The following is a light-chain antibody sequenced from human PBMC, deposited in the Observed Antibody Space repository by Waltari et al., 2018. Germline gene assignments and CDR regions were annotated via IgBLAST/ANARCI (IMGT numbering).Light chain of an antibody. V-gene: IGLV3-1*01. CDR2: RDT. J-gene: IGLJ2*01. Sequence: SYDLTQPPSVSVSPGQTASIPCPGDKLGDKNVFWYQQKPGQSPVVVIFRDTQRPSGIPERFSGSNSGNTATLTITGTQALDAADYYCQSWDSTVVQFGGGTKLTVL. CDR1: KLGDKN. CDR3: QSWDSTVVQ.